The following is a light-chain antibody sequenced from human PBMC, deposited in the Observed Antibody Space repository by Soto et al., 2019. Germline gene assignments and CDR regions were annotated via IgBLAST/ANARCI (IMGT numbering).Light chain of an antibody. CDR1: NSNLGAGYD. J-gene: IGLJ1*01. V-gene: IGLV1-40*01. CDR3: QSYGNSLRGYV. Sequence: VLTQPPSVSGAPGQRVSISCTGSNSNLGAGYDVQWYQHLPGTAPTLLIYDNTNRPSGVPDRFSGSKAGTSASLAISTLQSEDEADYYCQSYGNSLRGYVFGPGTKVTVL. CDR2: DNT.